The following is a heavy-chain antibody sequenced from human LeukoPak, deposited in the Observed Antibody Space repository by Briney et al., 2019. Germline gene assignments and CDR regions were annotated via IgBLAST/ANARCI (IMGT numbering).Heavy chain of an antibody. V-gene: IGHV3-30*18. CDR1: GFTFSSCG. D-gene: IGHD2-2*01. J-gene: IGHJ4*02. CDR3: AKSGGYCSTTSCPPAFDY. Sequence: TGGSLRLSCAASGFTFSSCGMHWVRQAPGKGLEWVAVISYDASNKYYADSVKGRFTISRDNSKNTLYLQMNSLRTEDTAVYYCAKSGGYCSTTSCPPAFDYWGQGTLVTVSS. CDR2: ISYDASNK.